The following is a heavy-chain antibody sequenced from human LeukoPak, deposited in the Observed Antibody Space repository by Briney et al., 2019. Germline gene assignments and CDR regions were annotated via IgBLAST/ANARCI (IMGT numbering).Heavy chain of an antibody. V-gene: IGHV3-23*01. CDR2: ISGSGGST. J-gene: IGHJ6*02. Sequence: GGSLRLSCAASGFTFSSYAMSWVRQAPGKGLEWVSAISGSGGSTYYADSVKGRFTISRDNSKNTMYLEMNSLRAEATAVYYCAKDRSNRVTYGMDVWGQGTTVTVSS. CDR1: GFTFSSYA. CDR3: AKDRSNRVTYGMDV. D-gene: IGHD2-21*02.